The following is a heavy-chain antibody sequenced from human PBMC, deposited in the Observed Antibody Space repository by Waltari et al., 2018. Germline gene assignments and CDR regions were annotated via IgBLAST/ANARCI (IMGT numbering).Heavy chain of an antibody. CDR3: ARDLIPQKGSSSSKYYYYYMDV. CDR1: GGSISSYY. Sequence: QVQLQESGPGLVKPSETLSLTCTVSGGSISSYYWSWIRQPPGKGLEWIGYIYYSGSTNYTPSLKSRVTISVDTSKNQFSLKLSSVTAADTAVYYCARDLIPQKGSSSSKYYYYYMDVWGKGTTVTVSS. D-gene: IGHD6-6*01. V-gene: IGHV4-59*01. CDR2: IYYSGST. J-gene: IGHJ6*03.